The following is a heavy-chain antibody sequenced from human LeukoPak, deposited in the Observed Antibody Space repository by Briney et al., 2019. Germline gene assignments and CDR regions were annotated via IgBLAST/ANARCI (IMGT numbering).Heavy chain of an antibody. J-gene: IGHJ4*02. Sequence: PGGSLRLSCTVSGFTVSSNSMSWVRQAPGKGLEWVSFIYSDNTHYSDSVKGRFTISRDNAKNSLYLQMNSLRAEDTAVYYCARDRGQLVSRWGQGTLVIVSS. D-gene: IGHD6-6*01. CDR2: IYSDNT. CDR3: ARDRGQLVSR. V-gene: IGHV3-53*01. CDR1: GFTVSSNS.